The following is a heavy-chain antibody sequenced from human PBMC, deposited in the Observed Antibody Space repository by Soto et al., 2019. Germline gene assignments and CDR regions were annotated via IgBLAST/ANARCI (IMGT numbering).Heavy chain of an antibody. V-gene: IGHV5-51*01. D-gene: IGHD2-15*01. J-gene: IGHJ4*02. CDR2: IYPGDSDT. CDR3: ARRNPYSHHLFDY. Sequence: GESPKISCKGSGYSFISYWIGWVRQMPGKGLEWMGIIYPGDSDTRYSPSFQGQVTISADKSISTAYLPCCSLKASDTAMYYCARRNPYSHHLFDYWGQGTLVTVSS. CDR1: GYSFISYW.